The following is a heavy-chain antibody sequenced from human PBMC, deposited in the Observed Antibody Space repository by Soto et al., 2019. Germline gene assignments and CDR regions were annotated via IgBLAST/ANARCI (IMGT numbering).Heavy chain of an antibody. V-gene: IGHV4-39*01. CDR3: ARHEALTNNWNQPNY. CDR2: IYYNGNT. D-gene: IGHD1-1*01. CDR1: GGSISSSPYY. Sequence: QLQLQESGPGLVKPSETLSLTCTVSGGSISSSPYYWAWIRQPPGKGLQWIGNIYYNGNTFYNPSLSGRVTISIIPSSSQFSLGLSSVTGSDTGVYYCARHEALTNNWNQPNYSGQGTLVTVSS. J-gene: IGHJ4*02.